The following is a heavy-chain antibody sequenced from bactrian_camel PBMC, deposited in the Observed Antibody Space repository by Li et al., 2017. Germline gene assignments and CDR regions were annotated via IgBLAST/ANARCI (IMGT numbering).Heavy chain of an antibody. V-gene: IGHV3S1*01. CDR1: KYTYPPGGC. CDR2: IYTGGGST. J-gene: IGHJ6*01. Sequence: HVQLVESGGGSVQAGGSLKLPCVASKYTYPPGGCMNWFRQAPGKQREPVAIIYTGGGSTSYADSVKGRFSISKDNAKNTLTLQMNSVKLEDSGMYYCAAGEGRSYCRGPFTRHDFGRWGQGTQVTVS. CDR3: AAGEGRSYCRGPFTRHDFGR. D-gene: IGHD1*01.